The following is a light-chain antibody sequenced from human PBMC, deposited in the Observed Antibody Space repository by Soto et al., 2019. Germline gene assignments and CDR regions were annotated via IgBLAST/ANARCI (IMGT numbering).Light chain of an antibody. CDR1: QSVSSN. J-gene: IGKJ3*01. V-gene: IGKV3-15*01. CDR3: QQYNNWTT. Sequence: EIVMTQSPATLSVSPGERATLSCRASQSVSSNLAWYQQKPGQAPRLLIYGASTRATGIPARFSGSGSGTEFTLTISSLQSEDLAVYYCQQYNNWTTFGPGTKVDIK. CDR2: GAS.